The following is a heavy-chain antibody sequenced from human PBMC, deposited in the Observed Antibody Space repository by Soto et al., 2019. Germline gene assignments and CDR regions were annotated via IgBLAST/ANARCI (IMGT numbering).Heavy chain of an antibody. CDR3: ARVIRRGDPSYYYYGMDV. Sequence: GASVKVSCKASGYTFTSYGISWVRQAPGQGLEWMGWISAYNGNTNYAQKLQGRVTMTTDTSTSTAYMELRSLRSDDTVVYYCARVIRRGDPSYYYYGMDVWGQGTTVTVSS. J-gene: IGHJ6*02. D-gene: IGHD3-10*01. CDR1: GYTFTSYG. CDR2: ISAYNGNT. V-gene: IGHV1-18*01.